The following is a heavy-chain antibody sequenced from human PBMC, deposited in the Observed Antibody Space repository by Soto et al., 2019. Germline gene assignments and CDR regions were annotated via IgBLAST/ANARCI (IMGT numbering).Heavy chain of an antibody. Sequence: ASVKVSCKASGYTFTSYAMHWVRQAPGQRLEWMGWINAGNGNTKYSQKFQGRVTITRDTSASTAYMELSSLRSEDTAVYYCARDTMVRGVIIPHQNWFDPWGQGTLVTVSS. V-gene: IGHV1-3*01. CDR1: GYTFTSYA. CDR3: ARDTMVRGVIIPHQNWFDP. J-gene: IGHJ5*02. CDR2: INAGNGNT. D-gene: IGHD3-10*01.